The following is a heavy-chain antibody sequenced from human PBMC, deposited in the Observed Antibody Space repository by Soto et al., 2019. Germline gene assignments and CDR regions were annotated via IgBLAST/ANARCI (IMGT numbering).Heavy chain of an antibody. CDR3: ARGVLF. D-gene: IGHD1-1*01. CDR1: GVSITSHY. V-gene: IGHV4-59*11. Sequence: LSLTCTVSGVSITSHYWSWIRQPPGKGLEWIGYVHYTGSTSYNPSFESRVTISVDTSKNHFSLKVNSVTAADTAVYYCARGVLFWGQGTQVTVSS. J-gene: IGHJ4*02. CDR2: VHYTGST.